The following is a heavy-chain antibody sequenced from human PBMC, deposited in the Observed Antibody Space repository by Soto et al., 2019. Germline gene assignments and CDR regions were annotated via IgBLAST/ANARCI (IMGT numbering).Heavy chain of an antibody. CDR3: ARDLHGDPYY. V-gene: IGHV1-18*01. D-gene: IGHD4-17*01. CDR1: GYTFTRYG. J-gene: IGHJ4*02. Sequence: ASVKVSCKASGYTFTRYGISWVRQAPGQGLEWMGWISGYNGDTNYAQKLQGRVTMTTDTSTSTAYMELTSLRSDDTAVYYCARDLHGDPYYWGQGTLVTVSS. CDR2: ISGYNGDT.